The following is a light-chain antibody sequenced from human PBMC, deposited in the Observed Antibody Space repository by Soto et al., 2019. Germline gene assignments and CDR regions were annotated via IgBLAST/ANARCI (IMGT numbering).Light chain of an antibody. CDR2: DAS. Sequence: EIVMTQSPATLSVSPGERATLSCRASQSVYSNLAWYQQRPGQAPRLLIYDASTRATGIPARFSGSGSGTEFTLPISSLQSEDFAVYYCQQYNNWPPYTFGQGTKLEIK. CDR1: QSVYSN. V-gene: IGKV3-15*01. CDR3: QQYNNWPPYT. J-gene: IGKJ2*01.